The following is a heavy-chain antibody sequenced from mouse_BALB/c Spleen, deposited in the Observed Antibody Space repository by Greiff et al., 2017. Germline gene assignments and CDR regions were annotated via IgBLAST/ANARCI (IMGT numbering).Heavy chain of an antibody. D-gene: IGHD2-1*01. CDR3: ARGQGNYWYWYFDV. CDR1: GFTFSSYA. CDR2: ISSGGST. J-gene: IGHJ1*01. Sequence: DVHLVESGGGLVKPGGSLKLSCAASGFTFSSYAMSWVRQTPEKRLEWVASISSGGSTYYPDSVKGRFTISRDNARNILYLQMSSLRSEDTAMYYCARGQGNYWYWYFDVWGAGTTVTVSS. V-gene: IGHV5-6-5*01.